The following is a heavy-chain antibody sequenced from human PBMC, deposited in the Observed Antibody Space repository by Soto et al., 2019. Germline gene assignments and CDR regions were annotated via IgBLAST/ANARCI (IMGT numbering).Heavy chain of an antibody. CDR1: GFTFSSYS. CDR2: ISSSSSYI. J-gene: IGHJ3*02. V-gene: IGHV3-21*01. Sequence: GGSLRLSCAASGFTFSSYSMNWVRQAPGKWLEWVSSISSSSSYIYYADSVKGRFTISRDNAKNSLYLQMNSLRAEDTAVYYCARGRRYDSSGYYHDAFDIWGQGXMVTV. D-gene: IGHD3-22*01. CDR3: ARGRRYDSSGYYHDAFDI.